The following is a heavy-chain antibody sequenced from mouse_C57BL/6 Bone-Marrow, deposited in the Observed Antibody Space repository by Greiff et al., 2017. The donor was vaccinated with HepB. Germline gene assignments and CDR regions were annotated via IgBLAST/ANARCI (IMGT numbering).Heavy chain of an antibody. Sequence: VKLMESGPGLVQPSQSLSITCTVSGFSLTSYGVHWVRQSPGKGLEWLGVIWSGGSTDYNAAFISRLSISKDNSKSQVFFNMNSLQADDTAIYYCARHLYDYDGDYYAMDYWGQGTSVTVSS. V-gene: IGHV2-2*01. CDR1: GFSLTSYG. CDR3: ARHLYDYDGDYYAMDY. J-gene: IGHJ4*01. CDR2: IWSGGST. D-gene: IGHD2-4*01.